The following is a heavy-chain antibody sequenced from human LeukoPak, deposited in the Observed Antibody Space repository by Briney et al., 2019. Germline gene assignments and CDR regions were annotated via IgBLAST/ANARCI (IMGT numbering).Heavy chain of an antibody. D-gene: IGHD3-16*01. V-gene: IGHV3-33*01. CDR1: GFTFSSYG. Sequence: TGGSLRLSCAASGFTFSSYGMHWVRQAPGKGLEWVAVIWYDGSNKYYADSVKGRFTISRDNSKNTLYLQMNSLRAEDTAVYYCAREFEATGFWALDYWGQGTLVTASS. CDR3: AREFEATGFWALDY. CDR2: IWYDGSNK. J-gene: IGHJ4*02.